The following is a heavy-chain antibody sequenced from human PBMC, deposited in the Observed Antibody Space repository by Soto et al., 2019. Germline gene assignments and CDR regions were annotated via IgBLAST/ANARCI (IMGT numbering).Heavy chain of an antibody. D-gene: IGHD2-21*01. V-gene: IGHV4-31*03. Sequence: SETLSLTCTVSGGSISSGGYYWSWIRQHPGKGLEWIGYIYYSGSTYYNPSLKSRVTISVDTSKNQFSLKLSSVTAADTAVYYCARDISRVFDYWGQGTQVTVSS. CDR1: GGSISSGGYY. CDR2: IYYSGST. CDR3: ARDISRVFDY. J-gene: IGHJ4*02.